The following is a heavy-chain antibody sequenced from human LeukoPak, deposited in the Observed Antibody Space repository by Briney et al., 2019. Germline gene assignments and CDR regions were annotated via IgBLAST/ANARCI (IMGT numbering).Heavy chain of an antibody. D-gene: IGHD6-19*01. CDR2: IIPILGIA. Sequence: SVKVSCKASGGTFISYAISWVRQAPGQGLEWMGRIIPILGIANYAQKFQGRVTITADKSTSTAYMELSSLRSEDTAVYYCARDRTMGIAVAGLDYWGQGTLVTVSS. CDR3: ARDRTMGIAVAGLDY. J-gene: IGHJ4*02. V-gene: IGHV1-69*04. CDR1: GGTFISYA.